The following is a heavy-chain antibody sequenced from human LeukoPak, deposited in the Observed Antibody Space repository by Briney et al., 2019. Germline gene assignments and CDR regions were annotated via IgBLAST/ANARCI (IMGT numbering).Heavy chain of an antibody. D-gene: IGHD2-15*01. CDR1: GGSISSGSYY. CDR2: IYTSGST. J-gene: IGHJ6*02. CDR3: GLRFIGYCSGGSCYDYYYYGMDV. V-gene: IGHV4-61*02. Sequence: PSETLSLTCTVSGGSISSGSYYWSWIRQPAGKGLEWIGRIYTSGSTNYNPSLKSRVTISVDTSKNQFSLKLSSVTAADTAVYYCGLRFIGYCSGGSCYDYYYYGMDVWGQGTTVTVSS.